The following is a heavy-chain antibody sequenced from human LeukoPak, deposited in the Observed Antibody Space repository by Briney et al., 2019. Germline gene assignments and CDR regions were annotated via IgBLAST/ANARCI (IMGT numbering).Heavy chain of an antibody. CDR1: GGTFSSYA. D-gene: IGHD3-22*01. CDR2: IIPILGIA. CDR3: ARDLLRYDSSGYPPPLF. Sequence: GASVKVSCKASGGTFSSYAISWVRQAPGQGLEWMGRIIPILGIANYAQKFQGRVTITADKSTSTAYMELSSLRSEDTAVYYCARDLLRYDSSGYPPPLFWGQGTLVTVSS. J-gene: IGHJ4*02. V-gene: IGHV1-69*04.